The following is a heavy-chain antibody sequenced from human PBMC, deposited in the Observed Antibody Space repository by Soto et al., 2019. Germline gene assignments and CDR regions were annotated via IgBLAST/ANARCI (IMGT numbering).Heavy chain of an antibody. Sequence: QVQLVQSGAEVKKPGSSVKVSCKASGGTFRSYSISWVRQAPGQGLEWMGGIIPISDITNYAQKFQGRVTIPADESTSTAYMELSSLGSDVTAVYYCARPDEGGYSSNHHYYYALDVWGQGTTVTV. D-gene: IGHD3-22*01. CDR1: GGTFRSYS. J-gene: IGHJ6*02. V-gene: IGHV1-69*01. CDR2: IIPISDIT. CDR3: ARPDEGGYSSNHHYYYALDV.